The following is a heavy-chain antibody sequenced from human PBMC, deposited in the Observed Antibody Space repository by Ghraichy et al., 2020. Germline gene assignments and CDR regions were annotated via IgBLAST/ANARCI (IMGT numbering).Heavy chain of an antibody. J-gene: IGHJ6*02. D-gene: IGHD2-21*01. CDR3: TTEIGRAFYYYYGMDV. V-gene: IGHV3-15*01. CDR1: GFTFSNAW. CDR2: IKSKTDGGTT. Sequence: GESLNISCAASGFTFSNAWMSWVRQAPGKGLEWVGRIKSKTDGGTTDYAAPVKGRFTISRDDSKNTLYLQMNSLKTEDTAVYYCTTEIGRAFYYYYGMDVWGQGTTVTVSS.